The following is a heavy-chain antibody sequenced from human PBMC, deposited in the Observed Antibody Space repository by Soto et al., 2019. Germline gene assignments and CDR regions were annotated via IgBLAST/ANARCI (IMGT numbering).Heavy chain of an antibody. CDR2: IWYDGSNK. CDR1: GFTFSSYG. CDR3: ARDLTPGGSYDFDY. D-gene: IGHD1-26*01. J-gene: IGHJ4*02. Sequence: SGGSLRLSCAASGFTFSSYGMHWVRQAPGKGLEWVAVIWYDGSNKYYADSVKGRFTISRDNSKNTLYLQMNSLRAEDTAVYYCARDLTPGGSYDFDYWGQGTLVTVSS. V-gene: IGHV3-33*01.